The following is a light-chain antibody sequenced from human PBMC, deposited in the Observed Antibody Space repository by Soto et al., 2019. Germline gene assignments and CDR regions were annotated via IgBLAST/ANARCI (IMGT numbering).Light chain of an antibody. CDR2: AAS. CDR1: QGISTY. V-gene: IGKV1-39*01. J-gene: IGKJ5*01. Sequence: DIQMTQSPSSLSESAGDRVTITCRASQGISTYLNWYQQKPGKAPKLLIYAASSLQSGVPSRFSGSGSGTHFTLTINTLQPEDFATYYCQQSYSKPRITFGQGTRLEIK. CDR3: QQSYSKPRIT.